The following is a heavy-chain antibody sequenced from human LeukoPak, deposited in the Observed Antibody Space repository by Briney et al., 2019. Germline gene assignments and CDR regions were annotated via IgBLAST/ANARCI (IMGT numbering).Heavy chain of an antibody. V-gene: IGHV3-48*03. CDR3: ARDCWDYDSSGHCYFDL. J-gene: IGHJ2*01. CDR1: GFTFSSYE. D-gene: IGHD3-22*01. CDR2: ISSSGSTI. Sequence: GGSLRLSCAASGFTFSSYEMNWVRQAPGKWLEWVSYISSSGSTIYYADSVKGRFTISRDNAKNSLYLQMNSLRAEDTAVYYCARDCWDYDSSGHCYFDLWGRGTLVTVSS.